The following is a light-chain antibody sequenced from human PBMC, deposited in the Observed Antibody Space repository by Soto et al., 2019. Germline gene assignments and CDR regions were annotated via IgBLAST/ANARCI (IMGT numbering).Light chain of an antibody. CDR3: QQFGGSSRT. V-gene: IGKV3-20*01. CDR2: GAS. Sequence: EIVLTQSPDTLSLSPGERATLSCRASQGISSTYLAWYQQKPGQAPRLLIYGASFRATGIPDRFTGSGSGTDFTLTITRLEPEDFAVYYCQQFGGSSRTFGQGTKVDIK. CDR1: QGISSTY. J-gene: IGKJ1*01.